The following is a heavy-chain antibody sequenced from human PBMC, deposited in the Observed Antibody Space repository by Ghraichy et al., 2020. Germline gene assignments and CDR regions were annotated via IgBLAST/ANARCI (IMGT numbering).Heavy chain of an antibody. J-gene: IGHJ6*02. CDR2: IKHSGSNI. Sequence: GGSLRLSCAASGFTFSSYWMSWVRQAPGKGLEWVAYIKHSGSNIYYVDSVKGRFTISRDNAKNSLYLQMNSLRAEDTTVYYCARACYGEGYFCDMDEWGQGTRVTGSS. V-gene: IGHV3-7*01. CDR1: GFTFSSYW. D-gene: IGHD2/OR15-2a*01. CDR3: ARACYGEGYFCDMDE.